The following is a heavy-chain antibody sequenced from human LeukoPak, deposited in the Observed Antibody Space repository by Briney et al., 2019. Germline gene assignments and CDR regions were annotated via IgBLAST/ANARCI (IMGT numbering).Heavy chain of an antibody. CDR1: GYSISSGCY. J-gene: IGHJ4*02. V-gene: IGHV4-38-2*02. Sequence: PSETLSLTCNVSGYSISSGCYWAWIRQAPGKGLEWIGSIYHSGYTHYNPSLKGRVTISVDTSKNDFSLKLSSVAAADTAIYYCARDMNPTHYFDYWGQGTLVTVSS. CDR2: IYHSGYT. D-gene: IGHD3-16*01. CDR3: ARDMNPTHYFDY.